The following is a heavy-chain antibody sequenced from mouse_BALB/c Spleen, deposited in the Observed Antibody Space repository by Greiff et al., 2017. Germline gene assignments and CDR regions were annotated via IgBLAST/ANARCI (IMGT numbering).Heavy chain of an antibody. CDR3: ARRGTVDY. Sequence: VQLQQSGAELVRPGALVKLSCKASGFNIKDYYMHWVKQRPEQGLAWIGWIDPENGNTIYDPKFQGKASITADTSSNTAYLQLSSLTSEDTAVYYCARRGTVDYWGQGTTLTVSS. CDR1: GFNIKDYY. V-gene: IGHV14-1*02. CDR2: IDPENGNT. D-gene: IGHD3-3*01. J-gene: IGHJ2*01.